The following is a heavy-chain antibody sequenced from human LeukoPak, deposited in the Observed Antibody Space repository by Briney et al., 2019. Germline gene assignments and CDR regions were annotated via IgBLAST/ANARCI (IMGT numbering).Heavy chain of an antibody. CDR2: ISSSGSTI. CDR3: ARVPPYDFWSGYCYYYYMDV. Sequence: GGSLRLSCAASGFTFSDYYMSWIRQAPGKGLEWVSYISSSGSTIYYADSVKGRFTISRDNAKNSLYLQMNSLRAEDTAVYYCARVPPYDFWSGYCYYYYMDVWGKGTTVTVSS. V-gene: IGHV3-11*04. D-gene: IGHD3-3*01. CDR1: GFTFSDYY. J-gene: IGHJ6*03.